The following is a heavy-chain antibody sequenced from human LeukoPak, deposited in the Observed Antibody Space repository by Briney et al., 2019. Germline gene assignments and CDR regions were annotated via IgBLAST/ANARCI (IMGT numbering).Heavy chain of an antibody. CDR3: ARGNWDSSGWYYDY. D-gene: IGHD6-19*01. CDR1: GGTFSSYA. J-gene: IGHJ4*02. CDR2: IISIFGTA. V-gene: IGHV1-69*05. Sequence: SVKVSCKASGGTFSSYAISWVRQAPGQGLEWMGRIISIFGTANYAQEFQGRVTITTDESTNTAYMELSSLRSEDTAVYYCARGNWDSSGWYYDYWGQGILVTVSS.